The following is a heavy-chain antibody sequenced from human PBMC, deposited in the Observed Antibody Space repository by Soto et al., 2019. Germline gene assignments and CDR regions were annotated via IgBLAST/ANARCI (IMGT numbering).Heavy chain of an antibody. CDR1: GYTFTSYA. V-gene: IGHV1-3*01. CDR2: INAGNGNT. D-gene: IGHD3-3*01. CDR3: AREAGVLRFLEWSPSPMDV. J-gene: IGHJ6*02. Sequence: ASVKVSCKASGYTFTSYAMHWVRQAPGQRLEWMGWINAGNGNTKYSQKFQGRVTITRDTSASTAYMELSSLRSEDTAVYYCAREAGVLRFLEWSPSPMDVWGQGTTVTVSS.